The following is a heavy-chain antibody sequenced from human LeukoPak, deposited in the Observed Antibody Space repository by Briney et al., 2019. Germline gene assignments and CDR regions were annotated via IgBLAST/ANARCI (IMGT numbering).Heavy chain of an antibody. D-gene: IGHD3-10*02. Sequence: GGSLRLSCAASGFTVSSNYMSWVRQAPGKGLEWVEFKRYVGSNKYSADSVKGRFTISRDNAKNSLYLQMKSMRAEDTAVYYCAELGITMIGGVWGKGTTVTISS. CDR1: GFTVSSNY. CDR2: KRYVGSNK. J-gene: IGHJ6*04. V-gene: IGHV3-30*02. CDR3: AELGITMIGGV.